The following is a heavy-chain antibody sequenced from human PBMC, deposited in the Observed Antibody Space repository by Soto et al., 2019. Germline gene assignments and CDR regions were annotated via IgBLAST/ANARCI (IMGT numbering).Heavy chain of an antibody. D-gene: IGHD3-22*01. CDR3: AKEYRRRDSSQGVDY. Sequence: GGSLRLSCAASGFTFDDYAMHWVRQAPGKGLEWVSLISWDGGSTYYADSVKGRLTISRDNSKNSLYLQMNSLRAEDTALYYCAKEYRRRDSSQGVDYWGQGTLVTVSS. V-gene: IGHV3-43D*04. CDR1: GFTFDDYA. J-gene: IGHJ4*02. CDR2: ISWDGGST.